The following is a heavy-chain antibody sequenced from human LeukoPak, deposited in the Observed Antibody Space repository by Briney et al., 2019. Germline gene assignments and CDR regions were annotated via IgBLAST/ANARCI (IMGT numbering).Heavy chain of an antibody. CDR2: FNPNSGGT. Sequence: ASVKVSCKASGNTFTGHYMHWVRQAPGQGLEWMGWFNPNSGGTNYAQEFQGRVTMTRDTSISTAYMELSRLRSDDTAVYYCAREYYFDNSGYYGVGDYWGQGTLVTVSS. V-gene: IGHV1-2*02. J-gene: IGHJ4*02. CDR3: AREYYFDNSGYYGVGDY. CDR1: GNTFTGHY. D-gene: IGHD3-22*01.